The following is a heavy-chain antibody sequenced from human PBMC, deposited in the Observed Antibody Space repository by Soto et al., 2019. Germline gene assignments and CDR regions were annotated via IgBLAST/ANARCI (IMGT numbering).Heavy chain of an antibody. J-gene: IGHJ4*02. CDR1: GGSISRGGYS. CDR2: IYHSGST. CDR3: ATMGTPATGLYYFDY. D-gene: IGHD2-15*01. V-gene: IGHV4-30-2*01. Sequence: PSETLSLTCAVSGGSISRGGYSWSWIRQPPGKGLEWIGYIYHSGSTYYNPSLKSRVTISVDRSKNQFSLKLSSVTAADTAVYYCATMGTPATGLYYFDYWGQGTLVTVSS.